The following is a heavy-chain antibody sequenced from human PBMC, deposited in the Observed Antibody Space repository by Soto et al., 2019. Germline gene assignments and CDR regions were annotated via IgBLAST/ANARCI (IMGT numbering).Heavy chain of an antibody. CDR2: IYYSGST. D-gene: IGHD2-15*01. V-gene: IGHV4-31*03. J-gene: IGHJ3*02. CDR3: ARDTCSGGSCYRTLYAFDI. CDR1: GGSISSGGYY. Sequence: SETLSLTCTVSGGSISSGGYYWSWIRQHPGKGLEWIGYIYYSGSTYYNPSLKSRVTISVDTSKNQFSLKLSSVTAADTAVYYCARDTCSGGSCYRTLYAFDIWGQGTMVTVSS.